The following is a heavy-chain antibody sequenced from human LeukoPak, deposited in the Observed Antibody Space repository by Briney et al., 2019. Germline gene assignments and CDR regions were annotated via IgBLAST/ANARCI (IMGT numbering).Heavy chain of an antibody. CDR3: ARAGYCISANCYQGAFDI. CDR2: LSYDGSSK. V-gene: IGHV3-30-3*01. CDR1: GFTFSTYA. J-gene: IGHJ3*02. Sequence: GGSLRLPCAASGFTFSTYAIHWVRQAPGKGLEWVALLSYDGSSKYYADSVKGRFTVSRDNSKNRLFLQMNSLSPGDTAVYYCARAGYCISANCYQGAFDIWGQGTMVTVSS. D-gene: IGHD2-2*01.